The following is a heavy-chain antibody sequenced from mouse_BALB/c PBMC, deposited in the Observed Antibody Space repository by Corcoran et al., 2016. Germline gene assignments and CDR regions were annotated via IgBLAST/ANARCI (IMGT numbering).Heavy chain of an antibody. J-gene: IGHJ4*01. CDR1: GYAFTNYL. V-gene: IGHV1-54*01. CDR3: ARYAVYAMDY. Sequence: QVQLPQSGAELVRHGTSGKVSCKSSGYAFTNYLIEWVQQRPGQGLEWIGVINPGSGGTNYNEKFKGKATLTADKSSSTAYMQLSSLTSDDSAVYFCARYAVYAMDYWGQGTSVTVSS. CDR2: INPGSGGT.